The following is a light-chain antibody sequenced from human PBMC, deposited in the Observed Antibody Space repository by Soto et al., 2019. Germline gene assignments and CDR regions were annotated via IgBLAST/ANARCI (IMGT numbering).Light chain of an antibody. V-gene: IGLV2-14*01. CDR1: SSDVGNYDY. Sequence: QSALTQPASVSGSPGQSITISCTGTSSDVGNYDYVSWYQQHPGKVPKLMIYDVSNRPSGVSNRFSGSKSGNTASLTISGLQAEGEADYYCISFTTRATYVFGTGTRSPS. J-gene: IGLJ1*01. CDR2: DVS. CDR3: ISFTTRATYV.